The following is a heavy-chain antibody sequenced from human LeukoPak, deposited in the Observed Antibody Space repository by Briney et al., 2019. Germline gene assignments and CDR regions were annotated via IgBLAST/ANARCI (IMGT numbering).Heavy chain of an antibody. D-gene: IGHD6-6*01. CDR2: MNPNSGNT. J-gene: IGHJ6*03. Sequence: ASVKVSCKASGYTFTSYDINWVRQATGQGLEWMGWMNPNSGNTGYAQKFQGRVTITADESTSTAYMELSSLRSEDTAVYYCARAVKGIAARPDTGYYYYYMDVWGKGTTVTVSS. V-gene: IGHV1-8*01. CDR1: GYTFTSYD. CDR3: ARAVKGIAARPDTGYYYYYMDV.